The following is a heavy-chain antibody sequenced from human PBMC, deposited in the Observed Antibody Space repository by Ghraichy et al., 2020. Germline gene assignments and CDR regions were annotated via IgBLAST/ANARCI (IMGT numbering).Heavy chain of an antibody. CDR3: ARHRRWSRYYGMDV. V-gene: IGHV3-11*01. J-gene: IGHJ6*02. D-gene: IGHD1-26*01. CDR1: GFTFSDYY. CDR2: ISSSGSTI. Sequence: GETLNISCAASGFTFSDYYMSWIRQAPGKGLEWVSYISSSGSTIYYADSVKGRFTISRDNAKNSLYLQMNSLRAEDTAVYYCARHRRWSRYYGMDVWGQGTTVTVSS.